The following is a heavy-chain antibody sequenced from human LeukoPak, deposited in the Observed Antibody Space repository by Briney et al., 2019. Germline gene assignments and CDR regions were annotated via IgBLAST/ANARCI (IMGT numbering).Heavy chain of an antibody. D-gene: IGHD2-21*02. CDR1: GFTFSSYA. Sequence: GGSLRLSCAASGFTFSSYAMSWVRQAAGKGLEWVSARSGSGGSTYYADSVKGRFTISRDNSKNTLYLQMNSLRAEDTAVYYCAKAYCGGDCYSRPRYFDYWGQGTLVTISS. J-gene: IGHJ4*02. V-gene: IGHV3-23*01. CDR2: RSGSGGST. CDR3: AKAYCGGDCYSRPRYFDY.